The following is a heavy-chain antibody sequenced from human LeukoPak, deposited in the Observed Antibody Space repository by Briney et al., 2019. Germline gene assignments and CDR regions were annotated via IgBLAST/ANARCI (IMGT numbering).Heavy chain of an antibody. Sequence: GESLKISCKGSGYTFFTYWIGWVRQMPGKGLEWMGIIYPGDSDTRYSPSFQGQVTISADKSISTAYLQWSSLKASDTAMYYCARPLISGSHYSGFDYWGQGTLVTVSS. CDR3: ARPLISGSHYSGFDY. CDR2: IYPGDSDT. V-gene: IGHV5-51*01. J-gene: IGHJ4*02. D-gene: IGHD1-26*01. CDR1: GYTFFTYW.